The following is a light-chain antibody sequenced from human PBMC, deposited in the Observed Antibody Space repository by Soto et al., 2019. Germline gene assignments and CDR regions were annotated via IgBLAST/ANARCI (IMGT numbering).Light chain of an antibody. V-gene: IGLV3-21*02. Sequence: SYELTQPPSVSVAPGQTARITCGGNNIGSESVHWYQQKPGQAPVLVVYDDSDWPSGIPERFSGSKSGNRATLTISRVEAGHEADYYCQLWDSRGDRYVFGTGTKLTVL. CDR2: DDS. CDR3: QLWDSRGDRYV. CDR1: NIGSES. J-gene: IGLJ1*01.